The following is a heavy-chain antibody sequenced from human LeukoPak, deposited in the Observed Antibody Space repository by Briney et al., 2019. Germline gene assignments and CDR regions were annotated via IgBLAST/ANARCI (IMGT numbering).Heavy chain of an antibody. D-gene: IGHD2-15*01. CDR1: GGSISSGDYY. V-gene: IGHV4-30-4*01. CDR3: ARGPPQGYCSGGSCPYYFDY. Sequence: SETLSLTCTVSGGSISSGDYYWSWIRQPPGKGLEWIGYIYYSRSTYYNPSLKSRVTISVDTSKNQFSLKLSSVTAADTAVYYCARGPPQGYCSGGSCPYYFDYWGQGTLVTVSS. CDR2: IYYSRST. J-gene: IGHJ4*02.